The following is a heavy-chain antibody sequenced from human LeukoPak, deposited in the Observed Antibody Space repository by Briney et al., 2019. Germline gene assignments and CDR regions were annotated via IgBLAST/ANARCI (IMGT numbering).Heavy chain of an antibody. Sequence: PGGSLRLSCAASGHTFSSYSMNCVRQAPTKGLEWVSSIISSRSYVYYADSVKGRFTISRDNPKNSLYLQMNSMRAEDTAVYYCARSGLWFGNKEDYWGQRTLVTVSS. V-gene: IGHV3-21*01. CDR3: ARSGLWFGNKEDY. CDR1: GHTFSSYS. CDR2: IISSRSYV. J-gene: IGHJ4*02. D-gene: IGHD3-10*01.